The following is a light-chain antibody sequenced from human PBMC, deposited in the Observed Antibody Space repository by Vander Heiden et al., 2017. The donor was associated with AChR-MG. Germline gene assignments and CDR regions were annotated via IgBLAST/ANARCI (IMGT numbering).Light chain of an antibody. CDR1: SSDVGGYHY. V-gene: IGLV2-14*03. CDR2: DVS. J-gene: IGLJ2*01. CDR3: SSYTSSSTLDVV. Sequence: QSALTQPASVSGSPGQSITISCTGTSSDVGGYHYVSWYQQHPGKAPKLMIYDVSTRPSGVSNRFSGSKSGNTASLTISGLQAEDEADYYCSSYTSSSTLDVVFGGGTKLTVL.